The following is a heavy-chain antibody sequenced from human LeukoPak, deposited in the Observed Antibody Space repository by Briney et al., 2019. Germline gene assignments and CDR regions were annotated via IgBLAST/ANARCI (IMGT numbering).Heavy chain of an antibody. V-gene: IGHV3-33*01. D-gene: IGHD3-22*01. Sequence: GGSLRLSCAASGFTFSSYGMHWVRQAPGKGLEWVAVIWYDGSDKYYADSVKGRFTISRDNSKNTLYLQMNSLRAEDTAVYYCARDSPHYYDSSGYYYAEVERFDYWGQGTLVTVSS. J-gene: IGHJ4*02. CDR1: GFTFSSYG. CDR3: ARDSPHYYDSSGYYYAEVERFDY. CDR2: IWYDGSDK.